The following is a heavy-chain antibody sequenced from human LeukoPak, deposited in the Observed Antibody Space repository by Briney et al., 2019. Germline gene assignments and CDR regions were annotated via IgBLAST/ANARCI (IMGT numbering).Heavy chain of an antibody. CDR3: ARAGSGYYHNWFDP. V-gene: IGHV4-59*10. J-gene: IGHJ5*02. CDR1: GGSFSGYY. Sequence: SETLSLTCAVYGGSFSGYYWSWIRQPAGKGLEWIGRIYTSGSTNYNPSLKSRVTMSVDTSKNQFSLKLSSVTAADTAVYYCARAGSGYYHNWFDPWGQGTLVTVSS. CDR2: IYTSGST. D-gene: IGHD3-22*01.